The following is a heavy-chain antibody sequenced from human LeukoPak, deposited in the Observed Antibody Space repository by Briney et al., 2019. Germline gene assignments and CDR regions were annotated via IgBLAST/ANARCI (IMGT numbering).Heavy chain of an antibody. J-gene: IGHJ5*02. CDR1: GGSISSGSYY. CDR3: ARVLPGRDGQDGWFDP. D-gene: IGHD5-24*01. V-gene: IGHV4-61*02. Sequence: PSQTLSLTCTVSGGSISSGSYYWSWIRQPAGKGLEWIGRIYTSGSTNYNPSLKSRVTISVDTSKNQFSLKLSSVTAADTAVYYCARVLPGRDGQDGWFDPWGQGTLVTVSS. CDR2: IYTSGST.